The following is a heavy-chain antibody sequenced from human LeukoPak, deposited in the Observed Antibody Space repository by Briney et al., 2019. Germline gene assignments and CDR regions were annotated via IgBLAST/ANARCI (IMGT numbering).Heavy chain of an antibody. J-gene: IGHJ4*02. CDR2: IYYSGST. D-gene: IGHD6-13*01. CDR3: ARLSSSWYLY. Sequence: SETLSLTCTVSGGSISSSSYYWGWIRQPPGTGLEWIGSIYYSGSTYYNPSLKSRVTISVDTSKNQFSLKLSSVTAADTAVYYCARLSSSWYLYWGQGTLVTVSS. CDR1: GGSISSSSYY. V-gene: IGHV4-39*07.